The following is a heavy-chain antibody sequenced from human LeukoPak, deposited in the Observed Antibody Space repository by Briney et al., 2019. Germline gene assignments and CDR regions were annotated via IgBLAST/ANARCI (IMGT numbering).Heavy chain of an antibody. J-gene: IGHJ4*02. D-gene: IGHD3-22*01. CDR2: ISSSSSTI. CDR1: GFTFSSYS. Sequence: GGSLRLSCAASGFTFSSYSMNWVRQAPGKGLEWVSYISSSSSTIYYADSVKGRFTISRDNAKNSLYLQMNSLRAEDTAVYYCARDRSSRYYYDSTLFDYWGQGTLVTVSS. V-gene: IGHV3-48*04. CDR3: ARDRSSRYYYDSTLFDY.